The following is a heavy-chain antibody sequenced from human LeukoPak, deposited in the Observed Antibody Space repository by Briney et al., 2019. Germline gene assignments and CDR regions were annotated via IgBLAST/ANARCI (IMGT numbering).Heavy chain of an antibody. V-gene: IGHV4-34*01. Sequence: SETLSLTCAVYGGSLSGYYWSWIRQPPGKGLEWIGEINHSGSTNYNPSLKSRVTISVDTSKNQFSLKLSSVTAADTAVYYCARLALVLRYFDWLLPFDYWGQGTLVTVSS. CDR3: ARLALVLRYFDWLLPFDY. CDR2: INHSGST. J-gene: IGHJ4*02. D-gene: IGHD3-9*01. CDR1: GGSLSGYY.